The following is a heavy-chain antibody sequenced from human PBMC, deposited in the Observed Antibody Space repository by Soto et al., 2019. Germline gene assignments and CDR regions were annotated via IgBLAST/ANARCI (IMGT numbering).Heavy chain of an antibody. V-gene: IGHV3-30-3*01. Sequence: GGSLRLSCAASGFTFSSHAMHWVRQAPGKGLEWVAVISYDGSNKYYADSVKGRFTISRDNSKNTLYLQMNSLRAEDTAVYYCARDMDHYYFDYWGQGTLVTVSS. CDR3: ARDMDHYYFDY. CDR2: ISYDGSNK. CDR1: GFTFSSHA. J-gene: IGHJ4*02. D-gene: IGHD3-10*01.